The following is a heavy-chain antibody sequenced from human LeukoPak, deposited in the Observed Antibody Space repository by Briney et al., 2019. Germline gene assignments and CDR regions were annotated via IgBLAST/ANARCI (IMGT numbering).Heavy chain of an antibody. J-gene: IGHJ4*02. V-gene: IGHV1-69*01. D-gene: IGHD1-14*01. CDR3: AREGELRNRDFDY. CDR2: IIPIFGTA. CDR1: GGTFSSYA. Sequence: SVKLSCKASGGTFSSYAISWVRQAPGQGLEWMGGIIPIFGTANYAQKFQGRVTITADESTSTAYMELSSLRSEDTAVYYCAREGELRNRDFDYWGQGTLVTVSS.